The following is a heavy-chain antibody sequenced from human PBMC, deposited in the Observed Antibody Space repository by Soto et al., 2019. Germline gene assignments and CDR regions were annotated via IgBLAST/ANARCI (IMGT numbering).Heavy chain of an antibody. D-gene: IGHD3-9*01. J-gene: IGHJ4*02. CDR2: IYFRGNT. Sequence: SETLSLTCSVSGDSINSDKYYWGWIRQPPGKGLEWIGSIYFRGNTYYNPSLQTRVTIPLDKSKSQFSLKLNSVTAADSAVYFCARLEGLATISYYFDFWGQGALVTVSS. CDR1: GDSINSDKYY. V-gene: IGHV4-39*01. CDR3: ARLEGLATISYYFDF.